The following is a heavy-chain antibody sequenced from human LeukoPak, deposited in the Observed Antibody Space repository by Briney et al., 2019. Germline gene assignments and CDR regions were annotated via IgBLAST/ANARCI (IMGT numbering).Heavy chain of an antibody. J-gene: IGHJ5*02. CDR1: GFSLSAPQVA. CDR3: AHKPAQKNYFDP. D-gene: IGHD1-7*01. CDR2: TYWGDDK. V-gene: IGHV2-5*02. Sequence: SGPTLVNPTQTLTLTCTFSGFSLSAPQVAVGWIRQPPGKALEFLALTYWGDDKRFSSSLRSRLPITSHASKNQVVLTVAHLDPVDTATYYCAHKPAQKNYFDPWGQGTLVTVSS.